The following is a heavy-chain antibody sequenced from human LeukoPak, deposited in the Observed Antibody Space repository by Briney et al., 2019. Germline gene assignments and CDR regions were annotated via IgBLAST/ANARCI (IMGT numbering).Heavy chain of an antibody. CDR1: GGSFSGYY. D-gene: IGHD2-15*01. J-gene: IGHJ4*02. CDR2: INHSGST. CDR3: ARGTRGYCSGGSCHRFDH. Sequence: SETLSLTCAVYGGSFSGYYWSWIRQPPGKGLEWIGEINHSGSTNYNPSLKSRVTISVDTSRNQFSLKLSSVTAADTAVYYCARGTRGYCSGGSCHRFDHWGQGTLVTVSS. V-gene: IGHV4-34*01.